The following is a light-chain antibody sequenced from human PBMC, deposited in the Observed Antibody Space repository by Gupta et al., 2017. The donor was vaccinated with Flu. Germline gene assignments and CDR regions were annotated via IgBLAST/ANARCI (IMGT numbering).Light chain of an antibody. CDR3: QQYDNLPPQLT. J-gene: IGKJ4*01. Sequence: EIQMTPPPFSLSASVGDRVTITCQASQDISNYINWYQQKPGKAPKLLIYDASNLETGVPSRFRGSGSGTDFTFTISILQPEDIATYYCQQYDNLPPQLTFGGGTKVEIK. CDR1: QDISNY. CDR2: DAS. V-gene: IGKV1-33*01.